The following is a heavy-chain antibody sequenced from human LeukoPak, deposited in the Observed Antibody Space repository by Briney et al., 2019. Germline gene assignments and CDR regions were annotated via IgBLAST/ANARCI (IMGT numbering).Heavy chain of an antibody. Sequence: PSETLSLTCTVSGGSISSSSYYWGWIRQPPGKGLEWIGSIYYSGSTYYNPSLKSRVTISVDTSKNQFSLKLSSVTAADTAVYYCARRRHHYYGSGSYNWFDPWGQGTLVTVSS. CDR2: IYYSGST. V-gene: IGHV4-39*07. D-gene: IGHD3-10*01. J-gene: IGHJ5*02. CDR3: ARRRHHYYGSGSYNWFDP. CDR1: GGSISSSSYY.